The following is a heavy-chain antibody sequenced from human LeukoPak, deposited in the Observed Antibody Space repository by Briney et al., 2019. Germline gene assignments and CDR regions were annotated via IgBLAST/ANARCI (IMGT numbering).Heavy chain of an antibody. CDR2: IGTSDSTI. J-gene: IGHJ6*04. V-gene: IGHV3-48*03. CDR1: GFTFSSYE. CDR3: ARDNRGYGSGSYYYYGMDV. D-gene: IGHD3-10*01. Sequence: GGSLRLSCAASGFTFSSYEMNWVRQAPGKGLEWVSHIGTSDSTIDYVASVKGRFTISRDNAKNPLYLQMNSLRAEDTAVYYCARDNRGYGSGSYYYYGMDVWGKGTTVTVSS.